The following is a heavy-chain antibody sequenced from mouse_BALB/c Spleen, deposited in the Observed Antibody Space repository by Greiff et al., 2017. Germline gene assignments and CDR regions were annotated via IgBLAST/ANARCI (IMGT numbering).Heavy chain of an antibody. CDR3: ARHFGYDYDGFAY. D-gene: IGHD2-4*01. CDR2: ISSGGSYT. Sequence: EVKLQESGGDLVKPGGSLKLSCAASGFTFSSYGMSWVRQTPDKRLEWVATISSGGSYTYYPDSVKGRFTISRDNAKNTLYLQMSSLKSEDTAMYYCARHFGYDYDGFAYWGQGTLVTVSA. CDR1: GFTFSSYG. V-gene: IGHV5-6*01. J-gene: IGHJ3*01.